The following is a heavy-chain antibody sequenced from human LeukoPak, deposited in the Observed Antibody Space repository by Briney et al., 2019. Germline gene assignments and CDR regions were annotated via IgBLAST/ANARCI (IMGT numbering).Heavy chain of an antibody. CDR2: IYSGGST. CDR1: GYIVSSHY. V-gene: IGHV3-66*04. Sequence: GGSLRLSCAVSGYIVSSHYMSWVRQAPGKGLEWVSVIYSGGSTYYADSVKGRFTISRDISKNTLYLQMNSLRVEDTATYYCARHDWFEPWGQGTLVTASS. J-gene: IGHJ5*02. CDR3: ARHDWFEP.